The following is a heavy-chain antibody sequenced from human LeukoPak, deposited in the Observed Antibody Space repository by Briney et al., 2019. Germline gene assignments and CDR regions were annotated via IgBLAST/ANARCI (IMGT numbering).Heavy chain of an antibody. CDR1: GFTFDDYG. J-gene: IGHJ4*02. V-gene: IGHV3-53*04. CDR2: IYSGGST. CDR3: ATYTSGSYLGY. Sequence: GGSLRLSCAASGFTFDDYGMSWVRQAPGKGLEWVSLIYSGGSTYYADSVKGRFTISRHKYKNTLYLQMNSLRPEDTAFYYCATYTSGSYLGYWGQGTLVTVSS. D-gene: IGHD3-10*01.